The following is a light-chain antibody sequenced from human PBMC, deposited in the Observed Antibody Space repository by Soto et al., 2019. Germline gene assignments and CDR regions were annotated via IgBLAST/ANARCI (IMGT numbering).Light chain of an antibody. V-gene: IGKV3-15*01. CDR1: QSVRGN. J-gene: IGKJ1*01. CDR2: GAT. Sequence: EIVLTQSPANLSVSPGERATLSCRASQSVRGNLAWYQQKPGQAPRLLIFGATTRATNISARFSASGSGTEFTLTISRLEPEDVAVYYCQQYATSPLTFGHGTKVDIK. CDR3: QQYATSPLT.